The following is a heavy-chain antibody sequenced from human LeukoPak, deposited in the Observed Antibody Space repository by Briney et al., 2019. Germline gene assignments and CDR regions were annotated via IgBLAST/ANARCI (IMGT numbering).Heavy chain of an antibody. J-gene: IGHJ4*02. D-gene: IGHD3-10*01. CDR3: ARDKYYPYYFDY. V-gene: IGHV4-61*02. Sequence: SETLSLTCTVSGYSISSGHYWGWIRQPAGKGLEWIGRIYTSGSTNYNPSLKSRVTISVDTSKNQFSLKLSSVTAADTAVYYCARDKYYPYYFDYWGQGTLVTVSS. CDR1: GYSISSGHY. CDR2: IYTSGST.